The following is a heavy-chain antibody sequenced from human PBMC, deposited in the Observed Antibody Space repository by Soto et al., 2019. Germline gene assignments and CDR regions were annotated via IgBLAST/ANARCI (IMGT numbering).Heavy chain of an antibody. V-gene: IGHV1-46*01. CDR1: GYTFTSYY. Sequence: ASVKVSCKASGYTFTSYYMHWVRQAPGQGLEWMGIINPSGGSTSYAQKFQGRVTMTRDTSTSTVYMELSSLRSEDTAVYYCATLSYDFWSGQGSFDYWGQGTLVTVS. J-gene: IGHJ4*02. CDR2: INPSGGST. D-gene: IGHD3-3*01. CDR3: ATLSYDFWSGQGSFDY.